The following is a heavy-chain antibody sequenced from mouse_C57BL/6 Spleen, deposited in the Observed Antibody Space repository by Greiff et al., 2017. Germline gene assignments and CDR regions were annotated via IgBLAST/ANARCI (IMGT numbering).Heavy chain of an antibody. Sequence: VHLQQPGAELVKPGASVKMSCKASGYTFTSYWITWVKQRPGQGLEWIGAIYPGSGSTNYNEKFKSKATLTADTSSSTPYMQLSSLTSEDSAVYYCARGGATVVATGDYFDYWGQGTTLTVSS. V-gene: IGHV1-55*01. CDR2: IYPGSGST. J-gene: IGHJ2*01. CDR1: GYTFTSYW. CDR3: ARGGATVVATGDYFDY. D-gene: IGHD1-1*01.